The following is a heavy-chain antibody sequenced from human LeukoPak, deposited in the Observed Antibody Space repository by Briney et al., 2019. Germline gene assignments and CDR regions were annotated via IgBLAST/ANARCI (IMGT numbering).Heavy chain of an antibody. V-gene: IGHV3-30*04. CDR3: ASLTGPIVVVD. CDR1: GFTFSSYA. D-gene: IGHD2-2*01. J-gene: IGHJ4*02. CDR2: ISYDGSNK. Sequence: GGSLRLSCAASGFTFSSYAMHWVRQAPDKGLEWVAVISYDGSNKYYADSVKGRFTISRDNSKNTLYLQMNSLRAEDTAVYYCASLTGPIVVVDWGQGTLVTVSS.